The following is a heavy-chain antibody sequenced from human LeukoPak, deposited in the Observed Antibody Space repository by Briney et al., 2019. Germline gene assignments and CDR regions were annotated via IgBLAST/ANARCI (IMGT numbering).Heavy chain of an antibody. D-gene: IGHD3-3*01. V-gene: IGHV3-74*01. Sequence: GGSLRLSCAASGFTFSDYWMHWVRQVPGKGLMWVSRISPDGSTTAYADSVEGRFTTSRDNGKNTLSLQMNSLRDEDTAVYYCAISRWSGYCNNWGQGTLVTVSP. CDR1: GFTFSDYW. CDR3: AISRWSGYCNN. CDR2: ISPDGSTT. J-gene: IGHJ4*02.